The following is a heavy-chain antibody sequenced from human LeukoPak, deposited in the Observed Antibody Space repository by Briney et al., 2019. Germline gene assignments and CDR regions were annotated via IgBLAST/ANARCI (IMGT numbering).Heavy chain of an antibody. Sequence: ASVKVSCKASGYTFTSYGISWVRQAPGQGLEWMGWVSGYNGDTSYAQKFQDRVTMTTNTPTTTAYMEVRSLRFDDTAVYYCATQPIASALYWGQGTPVTVSS. CDR3: ATQPIASALY. D-gene: IGHD6-13*01. CDR2: VSGYNGDT. CDR1: GYTFTSYG. V-gene: IGHV1-18*01. J-gene: IGHJ4*02.